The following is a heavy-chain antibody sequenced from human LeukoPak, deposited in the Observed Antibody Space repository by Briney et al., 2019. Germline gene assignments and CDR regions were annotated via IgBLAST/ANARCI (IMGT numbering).Heavy chain of an antibody. Sequence: GESLRLSCAASGFTFSSYAMSWVRQAPGKGLEWVSAISGSGGSTYYADSVKGRFTISRDNSKNTLYLQMNSLRAEDTAVYYCANPLNFVDIVFWGQGTMVTVSS. CDR3: ANPLNFVDIVF. D-gene: IGHD5-12*01. CDR1: GFTFSSYA. V-gene: IGHV3-23*01. J-gene: IGHJ3*01. CDR2: ISGSGGST.